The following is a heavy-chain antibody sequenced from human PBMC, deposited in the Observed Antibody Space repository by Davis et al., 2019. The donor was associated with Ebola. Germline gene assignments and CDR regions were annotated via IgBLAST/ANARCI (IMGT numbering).Heavy chain of an antibody. V-gene: IGHV3-48*01. CDR1: GFTFRDYS. CDR3: ARDFPEQWLDPSGYYYGMDV. Sequence: GESLKISCAASGFTFRDYSMNWVRQAPGKGLEWVSFISSRSRTIYYADSVKGRLTISRDNSKNTLYLQMNSLRAEDTAVYYCARDFPEQWLDPSGYYYGMDVWGQGTTVTVSS. CDR2: ISSRSRTI. J-gene: IGHJ6*02. D-gene: IGHD6-19*01.